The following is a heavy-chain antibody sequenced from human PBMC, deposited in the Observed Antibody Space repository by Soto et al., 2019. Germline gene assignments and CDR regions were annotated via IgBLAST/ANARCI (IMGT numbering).Heavy chain of an antibody. CDR1: GDSVSSHSAT. V-gene: IGHV6-1*01. J-gene: IGHJ3*02. CDR2: TYYRSKWYN. CDR3: ARAAAGVAAFDI. Sequence: SQTLSLTSAISGDSVSSHSATWNLIRQSPSRGLEWLGRTYYRSKWYNDYVVSVKSRITINPDTSKNQFSLQLNSVTPEDTAVYYCARAAAGVAAFDIWGQGTMV. D-gene: IGHD6-13*01.